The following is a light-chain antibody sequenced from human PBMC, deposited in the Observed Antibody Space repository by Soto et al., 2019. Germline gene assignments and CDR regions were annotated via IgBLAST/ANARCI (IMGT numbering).Light chain of an antibody. Sequence: QSALTQPASVSGSPGQSITISCTGTSSDVASYNLVSWYQQLPGKAPKLMIYEGSKRPSGVSNRFSGSKSGNTASLTISGLQAEDEADYYCCSYAGSYTFVFGTGTKVTV. J-gene: IGLJ1*01. CDR1: SSDVASYNL. V-gene: IGLV2-23*01. CDR2: EGS. CDR3: CSYAGSYTFV.